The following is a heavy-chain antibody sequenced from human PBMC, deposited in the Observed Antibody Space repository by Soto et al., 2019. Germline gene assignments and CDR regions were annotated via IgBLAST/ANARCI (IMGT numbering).Heavy chain of an antibody. J-gene: IGHJ6*02. CDR2: VYYTGST. V-gene: IGHV4-59*01. CDR1: GGSISGSD. Sequence: SGTLSLTCSVSGGSISGSDWSWIRQSPGKGLEWLGYVYYTGSTNYSPSLRSRVSISVDTSKNQFSLKLSSVTAADTAVYYCARDSVSYSSGWYFGYGMDVWGQGTTVTVSS. D-gene: IGHD6-19*01. CDR3: ARDSVSYSSGWYFGYGMDV.